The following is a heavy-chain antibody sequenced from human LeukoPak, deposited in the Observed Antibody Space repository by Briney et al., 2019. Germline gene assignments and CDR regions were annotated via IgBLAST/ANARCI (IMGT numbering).Heavy chain of an antibody. CDR2: IYPNSGGT. Sequence: GASVKVSCKASGYTFTDYYPHWVRQAPGQRLEWMGRIYPNSGGTNYAQKFQGRVTMTRDTSISTAYMELSRLRSDDTAVYYCASFLGYDSSGYYWAFDIWGQGTMVTVSS. V-gene: IGHV1-2*06. D-gene: IGHD3-22*01. CDR1: GYTFTDYY. J-gene: IGHJ3*02. CDR3: ASFLGYDSSGYYWAFDI.